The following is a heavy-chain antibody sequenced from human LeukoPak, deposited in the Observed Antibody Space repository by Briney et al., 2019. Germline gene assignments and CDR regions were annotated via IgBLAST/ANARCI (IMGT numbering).Heavy chain of an antibody. V-gene: IGHV1-3*01. D-gene: IGHD5-24*01. Sequence: APVRVSGTALGYSFSTFIMNWGRQAPGQRFEWMGWLNAGNGNTKYSQKFQGRVTITRDTSASTAYMEMRSLRSEDTAVYYCAREIDRDDYNRFFDYWGQGTLVTVSS. CDR3: AREIDRDDYNRFFDY. CDR1: GYSFSTFI. CDR2: LNAGNGNT. J-gene: IGHJ4*02.